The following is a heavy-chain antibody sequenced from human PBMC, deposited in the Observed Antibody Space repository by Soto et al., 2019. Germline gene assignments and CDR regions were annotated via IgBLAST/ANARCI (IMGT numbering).Heavy chain of an antibody. Sequence: QVQLVESGGGVVQPGRSLRLSCAASGFTFSSYGMHWVRQAPGKGLECVAVIWYDGSNKYYAYSVKGRFTISRDNSKNTLYLQMNCLRAEDTAVYYCARGGRVVVVAATLSLGYWGQGTLVTVSS. V-gene: IGHV3-33*01. CDR3: ARGGRVVVVAATLSLGY. J-gene: IGHJ4*02. D-gene: IGHD2-15*01. CDR2: IWYDGSNK. CDR1: GFTFSSYG.